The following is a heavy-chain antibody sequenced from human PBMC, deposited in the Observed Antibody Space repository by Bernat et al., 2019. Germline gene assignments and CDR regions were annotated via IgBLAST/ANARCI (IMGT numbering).Heavy chain of an antibody. J-gene: IGHJ4*02. Sequence: LQESGLGLVKPSETLSLTCTVSGGSISSYYWSWIRQPPGKGLEWIGYIYYSGSTNYNPSLKSRVTISVDTSKNQFSLKLSSVTAADTAVYYCARHLNPPASGYYYGNRYDYWGQGTLVTVSS. CDR1: GGSISSYY. V-gene: IGHV4-59*08. D-gene: IGHD3-22*01. CDR2: IYYSGST. CDR3: ARHLNPPASGYYYGNRYDY.